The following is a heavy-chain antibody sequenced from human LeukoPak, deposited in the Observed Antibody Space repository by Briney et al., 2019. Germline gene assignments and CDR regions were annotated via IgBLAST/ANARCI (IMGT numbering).Heavy chain of an antibody. V-gene: IGHV3-21*01. J-gene: IGHJ5*01. Sequence: GVSLRLSCAASGFTLRSYSMNWVRQAPGKGLEWVSSISSGSTYISYAHSVEGRLTISRDNAKKSLYLRMHSLRAEDTAVYYCARGLLVVVATKRTEGHFCDSWGPGTLVTVSS. CDR2: ISSGSTYI. CDR3: ARGLLVVVATKRTEGHFCDS. CDR1: GFTLRSYS. D-gene: IGHD2-15*01.